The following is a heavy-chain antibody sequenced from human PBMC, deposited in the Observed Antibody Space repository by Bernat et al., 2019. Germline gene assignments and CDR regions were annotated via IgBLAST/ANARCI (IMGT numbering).Heavy chain of an antibody. V-gene: IGHV3-53*04. Sequence: EVQLVESGGGLVQPGGSLRLSCAASGFTVSGNYMSWVRQAPGKGLEWVSVIYSGGSTYYEDSVKGRFTISRHNSKNTLFLQMNSLRAEDTAVYYCASHSGSYSPEYFQHWGQGTLVTVSS. D-gene: IGHD1-26*01. J-gene: IGHJ1*01. CDR1: GFTVSGNY. CDR3: ASHSGSYSPEYFQH. CDR2: IYSGGST.